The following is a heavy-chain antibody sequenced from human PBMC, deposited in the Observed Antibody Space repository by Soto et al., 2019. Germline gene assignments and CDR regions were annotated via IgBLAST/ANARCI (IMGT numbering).Heavy chain of an antibody. CDR2: IYHSGST. CDR3: ARRDYGDYWFAFDI. Sequence: QLQLQESGSGLVKPSQTLSLTCAVSGGSISSGGYSWSWIRQPPGKGLEWIGYIYHSGSTYYNPSRKSRVTISVDRSKNQFSLKLSSVTAADTAVYYCARRDYGDYWFAFDIWGQGTMVTVSS. CDR1: GGSISSGGYS. D-gene: IGHD4-17*01. V-gene: IGHV4-30-2*01. J-gene: IGHJ3*02.